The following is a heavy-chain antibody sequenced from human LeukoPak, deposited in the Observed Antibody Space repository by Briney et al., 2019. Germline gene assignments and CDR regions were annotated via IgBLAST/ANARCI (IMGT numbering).Heavy chain of an antibody. CDR1: GGSISSGGYS. J-gene: IGHJ4*02. Sequence: PSETLSLTCAVSGGSISSGGYSWSWIRQPPGKGLEWIGYIYHSGSTYYNPSLKSRVTISVDRSKNQFSLKLSSVTAADTAVYYCVRAPGLFPFDYWGQGTLVTVSS. CDR3: VRAPGLFPFDY. V-gene: IGHV4-30-2*01. CDR2: IYHSGST. D-gene: IGHD2-21*01.